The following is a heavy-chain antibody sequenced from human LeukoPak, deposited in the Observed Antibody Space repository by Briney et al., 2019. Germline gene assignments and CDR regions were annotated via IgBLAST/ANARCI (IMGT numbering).Heavy chain of an antibody. CDR2: INPNSGGT. V-gene: IGHV1-2*02. CDR1: GYTFTGYY. J-gene: IGHJ4*02. D-gene: IGHD3-10*01. CDR3: ARGKYYYGSGSYYTMDY. Sequence: ASVKVSCKASGYTFTGYYMHWVRQAPGQGLEWMGWINPNSGGTNYAQKFQGRVTMTRDTSTSTVYMELSSLRSEDTAVYYCARGKYYYGSGSYYTMDYWGQGTLVTVSS.